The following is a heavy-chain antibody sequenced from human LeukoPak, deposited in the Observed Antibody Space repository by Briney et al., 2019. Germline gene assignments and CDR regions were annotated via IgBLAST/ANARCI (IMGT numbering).Heavy chain of an antibody. J-gene: IGHJ4*02. CDR2: ISAYNGDT. V-gene: IGHV1-18*01. CDR1: GYTFTSYG. Sequence: ASVKVSCKASGYTFTSYGISWVRQAPGQVLEWMGWISAYNGDTNYAQKLQGRVTMTTDTSTSTAYMELRSLRSDDTAVYYCARDTRPVLLWFGVDYWVQGTLVTVSS. D-gene: IGHD3-10*01. CDR3: ARDTRPVLLWFGVDY.